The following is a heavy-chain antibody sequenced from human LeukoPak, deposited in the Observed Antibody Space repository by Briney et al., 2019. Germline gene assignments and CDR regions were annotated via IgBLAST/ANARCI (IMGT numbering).Heavy chain of an antibody. CDR2: MSSVT. V-gene: IGHV3-23*01. CDR1: GFTFSNFA. J-gene: IGHJ5*01. D-gene: IGHD3-10*01. Sequence: GGSLRLSSAASGFTFSNFAMSWVRQAPGKGLEWVSAMSSVTYYADSVKGRFTISRDDSKSTLFLQMNSLRAEDTAVYYCAKAFFSGSGGNHKHFDSWGQGTLVTVSS. CDR3: AKAFFSGSGGNHKHFDS.